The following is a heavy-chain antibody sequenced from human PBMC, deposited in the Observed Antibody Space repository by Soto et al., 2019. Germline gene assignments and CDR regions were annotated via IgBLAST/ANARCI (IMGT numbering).Heavy chain of an antibody. D-gene: IGHD6-13*01. Sequence: WGSLRLSCAASGFTVSSNYMSWVRQAPGKGLEWVSVIYSGGSTYYADSVKGRFTISRDNSKNTLYLQMNSRRAEDTAVYYCARDVRWQQLDYYYGMDVWGQGTTVT. CDR2: IYSGGST. J-gene: IGHJ6*02. CDR1: GFTVSSNY. CDR3: ARDVRWQQLDYYYGMDV. V-gene: IGHV3-53*01.